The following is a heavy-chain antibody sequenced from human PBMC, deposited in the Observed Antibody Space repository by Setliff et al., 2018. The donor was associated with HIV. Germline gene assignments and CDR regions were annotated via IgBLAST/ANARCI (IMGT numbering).Heavy chain of an antibody. CDR3: ARAEIATIVAFDI. CDR1: DGSFSSDY. D-gene: IGHD5-12*01. Sequence: PSETLSLTCTVYDGSFSSDYWTWIRQTPGKGLEWIGYIYYSGSTKYNPSLTSRVTISVDTSKNHFSLKLTSVTAEDTAVYYCARAEIATIVAFDIWGQGTRVTVSS. CDR2: IYYSGST. J-gene: IGHJ3*02. V-gene: IGHV4-59*01.